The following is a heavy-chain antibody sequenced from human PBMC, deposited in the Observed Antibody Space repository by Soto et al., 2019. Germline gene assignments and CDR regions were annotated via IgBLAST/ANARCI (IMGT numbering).Heavy chain of an antibody. V-gene: IGHV4-34*01. CDR1: SESLSGYY. CDR3: VGARGRLVGFDY. Sequence: QVQLQQWGAGLLKPSETLSLTCAVNSESLSGYYWSWIRQSPGKGLEWIGEIDGSGNTKYSPSLRSRVAMSVDTSKNHFSLNLNSVSAAETAAYYCVGARGRLVGFDYWGQGTLVTVSS. D-gene: IGHD1-26*01. J-gene: IGHJ4*02. CDR2: IDGSGNT.